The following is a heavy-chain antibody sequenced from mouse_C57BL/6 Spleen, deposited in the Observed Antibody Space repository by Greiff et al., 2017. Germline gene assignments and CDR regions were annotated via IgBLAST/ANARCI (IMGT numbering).Heavy chain of an antibody. V-gene: IGHV10-1*01. CDR3: VRHSYYSNLYWYFDV. CDR2: IRSKSNNYAT. CDR1: GFSFNAYA. J-gene: IGHJ1*03. D-gene: IGHD2-5*01. Sequence: EVKLVESGGGLVQPKGSLKLSCAASGFSFNAYAMNWVRQAPGKGLEWVARIRSKSNNYATYYADSVKDRFTISRDDSESMLYLQMNNLKTEDTAMYYCVRHSYYSNLYWYFDVWGTGTTVTVSS.